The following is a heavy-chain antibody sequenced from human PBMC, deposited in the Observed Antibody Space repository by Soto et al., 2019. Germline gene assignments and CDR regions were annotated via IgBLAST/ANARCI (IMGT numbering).Heavy chain of an antibody. J-gene: IGHJ6*04. Sequence: PSETLSLTCTVSGGSISSGDYYWSWIRQPPGKGLEWTGYIYYSGSTYYNPSLRSRVTISVDTSKNQFSLKLSSVTAADTAVYYCARLANDYIWGSYRFGVWGKGTTVTVSS. V-gene: IGHV4-30-4*01. D-gene: IGHD3-16*02. CDR2: IYYSGST. CDR1: GGSISSGDYY. CDR3: ARLANDYIWGSYRFGV.